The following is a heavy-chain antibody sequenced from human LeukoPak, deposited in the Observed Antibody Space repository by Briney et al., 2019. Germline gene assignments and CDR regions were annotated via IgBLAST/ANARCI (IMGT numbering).Heavy chain of an antibody. CDR1: GGSISSYY. V-gene: IGHV4-59*01. CDR3: ARGSFYYDSSGYDY. J-gene: IGHJ4*02. Sequence: SETLSLTCTVSGGSISSYYWSWTRRPPGKGLEWIGYIYYSGSTNYNPSLKSRVTISVDTSKNQFSLKLSSVTAADTAVSYCARGSFYYDSSGYDYWGQGTLVTVSS. CDR2: IYYSGST. D-gene: IGHD3-22*01.